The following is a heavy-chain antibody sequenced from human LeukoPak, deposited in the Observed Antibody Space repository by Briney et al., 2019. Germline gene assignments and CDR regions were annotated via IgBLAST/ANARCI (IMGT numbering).Heavy chain of an antibody. Sequence: GGSLRLSCAASGFTFSRYGMHWVRQAPGKGLEWVAIISYDGSNKYYADSVKGRFTISTDNSKSTLYLQMNSLRAEDTSVYYCAKDLWYGDGDYIFDYWGQGTLVTVSS. CDR3: AKDLWYGDGDYIFDY. V-gene: IGHV3-30*18. D-gene: IGHD3-10*01. CDR1: GFTFSRYG. CDR2: ISYDGSNK. J-gene: IGHJ4*02.